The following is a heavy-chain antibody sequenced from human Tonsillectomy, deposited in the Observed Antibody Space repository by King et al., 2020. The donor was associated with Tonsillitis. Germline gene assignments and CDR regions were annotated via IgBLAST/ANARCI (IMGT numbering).Heavy chain of an antibody. CDR2: IYIGGST. J-gene: IGHJ3*02. V-gene: IGHV3-53*01. D-gene: IGHD5-18*01. CDR1: GFTVSSNY. Sequence: VQLVESGGGLIQPGGSLRLSCAASGFTVSSNYMSWVRQAPGKGLEWVSVIYIGGSTYYADSVKCRFTISRDNSNNTLYLQMNSLRAEDTAVYYCARDGGYSYGFSGAFDIWGQGTMVTVSS. CDR3: ARDGGYSYGFSGAFDI.